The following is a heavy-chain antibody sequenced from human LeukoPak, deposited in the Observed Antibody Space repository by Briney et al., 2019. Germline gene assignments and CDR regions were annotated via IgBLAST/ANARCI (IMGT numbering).Heavy chain of an antibody. D-gene: IGHD6-19*01. Sequence: SETLSLTCSVSGDFMSSYYWTWIRQSPGKGLEWIGYIHYSGTTNYNPSLKSRITISVDTSKKQFSLKLRSVTAADTAIYYCAILGYRSGWRIDYWGQGTLVTVSS. V-gene: IGHV4-59*08. CDR1: GDFMSSYY. CDR3: AILGYRSGWRIDY. J-gene: IGHJ4*02. CDR2: IHYSGTT.